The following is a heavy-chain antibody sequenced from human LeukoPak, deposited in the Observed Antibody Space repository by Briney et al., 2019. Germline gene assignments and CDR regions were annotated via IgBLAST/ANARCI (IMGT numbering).Heavy chain of an antibody. CDR2: ISAYNGNT. J-gene: IGHJ4*02. CDR3: ARRDGSYYLL. D-gene: IGHD3-10*01. Sequence: ASVKVSCKASGYTFTSYAMNWVRQAPGQGLEWMGWISAYNGNTNYAQKLQGRVTMTTDTSTSTAYMELRSLRSDDTAVYYCARRDGSYYLLWGQETLVTVSS. V-gene: IGHV1-18*01. CDR1: GYTFTSYA.